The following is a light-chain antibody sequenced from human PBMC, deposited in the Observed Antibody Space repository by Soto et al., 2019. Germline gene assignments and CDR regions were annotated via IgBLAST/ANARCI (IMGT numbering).Light chain of an antibody. CDR2: EGT. CDR1: SRSVDSYDF. V-gene: IGLV2-23*01. J-gene: IGLJ1*01. CDR3: CSYGKV. Sequence: QSALTQPASVSGSPGQSIIISCTGISRSVDSYDFVSWYQQHPGKAPKLIIYEGTQRPSGVSNRFSGSKSDNAASLTISGLQAEDEADYYCCSYGKVFGTGTKLTV.